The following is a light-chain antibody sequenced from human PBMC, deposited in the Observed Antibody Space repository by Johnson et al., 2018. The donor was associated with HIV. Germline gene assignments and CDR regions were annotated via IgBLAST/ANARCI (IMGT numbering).Light chain of an antibody. CDR3: GTWDSSLSVYV. J-gene: IGLJ1*01. V-gene: IGLV1-51*01. CDR2: DRN. CDR1: TSNIGSNS. Sequence: QSVLTQPPSVSAAPGQKVTISCSGNTSNIGSNSVSWYQHLPGIAPKLLVYDRNKRPSGIPGRFSGSKSGTSATLGITGLQTGDEADYYCGTWDSSLSVYVFGTGTKVTVL.